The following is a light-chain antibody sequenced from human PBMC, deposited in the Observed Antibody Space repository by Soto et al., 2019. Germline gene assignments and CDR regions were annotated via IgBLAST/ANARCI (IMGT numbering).Light chain of an antibody. CDR2: KAS. CDR1: QSIDSW. V-gene: IGKV1-5*03. J-gene: IGKJ1*01. Sequence: DIQMTQTPSTLSASIGDRVTITCRASQSIDSWLAWYQQKPGKGPKLLIYKASSLQTGVPSRFSGSGSGTEFTLTISSLQADDFATYYCQHYNSYSRTFGQGTKVEVK. CDR3: QHYNSYSRT.